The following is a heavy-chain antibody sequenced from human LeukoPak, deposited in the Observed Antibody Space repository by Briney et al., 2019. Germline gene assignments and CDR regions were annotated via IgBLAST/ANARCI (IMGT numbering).Heavy chain of an antibody. Sequence: GGSLRLSCAASGFTFSTYWMTWVRQAPGKGPEWVANIKPDGSEKNYVDSVKGRFTISRDNAKNSLSLQMNSLTAEDTAVYYCARGSFRFDPWGQGTLVTVSS. CDR2: IKPDGSEK. D-gene: IGHD1-26*01. CDR1: GFTFSTYW. V-gene: IGHV3-7*01. CDR3: ARGSFRFDP. J-gene: IGHJ5*02.